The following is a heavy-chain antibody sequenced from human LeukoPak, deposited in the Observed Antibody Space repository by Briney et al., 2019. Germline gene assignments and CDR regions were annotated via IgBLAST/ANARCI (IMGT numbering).Heavy chain of an antibody. CDR1: GFTFSSCP. J-gene: IGHJ4*02. D-gene: IGHD6-13*01. Sequence: GGSLRLSCAASGFTFSSCPMHWVRQAPGKGLESVSAISGNGGDTYYANSVRGRFTISRDNSKNTLYLQMGSLTTGDTAFYYCAREGTPGTFDYWGQGTLVTVS. CDR3: AREGTPGTFDY. V-gene: IGHV3-64*01. CDR2: ISGNGGDT.